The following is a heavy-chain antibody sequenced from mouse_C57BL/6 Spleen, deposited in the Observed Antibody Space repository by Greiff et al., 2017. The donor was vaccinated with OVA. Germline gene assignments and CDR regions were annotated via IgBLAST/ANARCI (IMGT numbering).Heavy chain of an antibody. J-gene: IGHJ3*01. V-gene: IGHV5-16*01. CDR1: GFTFSDYY. D-gene: IGHD2-3*01. Sequence: EVHLVESEGGLVQPGSSMKLSCTASGFTFSDYYMAWVRQVPEKGLEWVANINYDGSSTYYLDSLKSRFIISRDNAKNILYLQMSSLKSEDTATYYCAREGDGYPFAYWGQGTLVTVSA. CDR2: INYDGSST. CDR3: AREGDGYPFAY.